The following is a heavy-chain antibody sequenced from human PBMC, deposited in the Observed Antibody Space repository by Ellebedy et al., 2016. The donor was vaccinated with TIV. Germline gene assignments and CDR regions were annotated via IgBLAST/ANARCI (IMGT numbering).Heavy chain of an antibody. CDR1: GGTFSSYA. J-gene: IGHJ4*02. CDR2: FLPILNLA. D-gene: IGHD6-13*01. V-gene: IGHV1-69*04. CDR3: ARDVAAAGSGY. Sequence: AASVQVSCKASGGTFSSYAINWVRQAPGQGLEWMGRFLPILNLANYAQKFQGRVTITADKSTSTAYMELSSLRSEDTAVYYCARDVAAAGSGYWGQGTLVTVSS.